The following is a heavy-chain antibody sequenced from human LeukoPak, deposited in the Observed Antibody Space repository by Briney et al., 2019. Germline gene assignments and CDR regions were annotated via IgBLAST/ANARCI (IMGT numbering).Heavy chain of an antibody. Sequence: GGSLRLSCAASGFTFSSYAMSWVRQTPGKGLEWVSGISDSGGSTYYADSVKGRFTISRDNSKNTLYLQMNSLRAEDTAVYYCAKTVVPAAIREFDYWGQGTLVTVSS. CDR3: AKTVVPAAIREFDY. CDR2: ISDSGGST. D-gene: IGHD2-2*02. J-gene: IGHJ4*02. CDR1: GFTFSSYA. V-gene: IGHV3-23*01.